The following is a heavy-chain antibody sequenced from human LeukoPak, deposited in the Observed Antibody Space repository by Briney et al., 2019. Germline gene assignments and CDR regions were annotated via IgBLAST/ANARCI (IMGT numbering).Heavy chain of an antibody. J-gene: IGHJ3*02. V-gene: IGHV1-2*02. CDR1: GYTFTAYY. CDR2: INPNSGGT. Sequence: ASVKVSCKASGYTFTAYYMHWVRQAPGQGLEWMGWINPNSGGTNYAQKFQGRVTMTGDTSISTAYMELSRLRSDDTAVYYCARDYYDSSGFGAFDIWGQGTMVTASS. CDR3: ARDYYDSSGFGAFDI. D-gene: IGHD3-22*01.